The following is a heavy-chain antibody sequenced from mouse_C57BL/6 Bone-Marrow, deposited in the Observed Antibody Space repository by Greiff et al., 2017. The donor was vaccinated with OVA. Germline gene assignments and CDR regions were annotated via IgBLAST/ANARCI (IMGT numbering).Heavy chain of an antibody. J-gene: IGHJ4*01. CDR2: ISSGGSYT. D-gene: IGHD1-1*01. CDR1: GFTFSSYG. CDR3: ARRLLRYTYYYAMDY. V-gene: IGHV5-6*02. Sequence: EVKLMESGGDLVKPGGSLKLSCAASGFTFSSYGMSWVRQTPDKRLEWVATISSGGSYTYYPDSVKGRFTISRDNAKNTLYLQMSSLKSEDTAMYYCARRLLRYTYYYAMDYWGQGTSVTVSA.